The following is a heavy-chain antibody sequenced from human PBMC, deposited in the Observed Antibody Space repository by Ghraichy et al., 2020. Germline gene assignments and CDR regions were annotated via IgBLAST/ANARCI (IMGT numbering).Heavy chain of an antibody. CDR2: IYYTGST. Sequence: SETLSLTCTVSGDSISCYYWSWIRQPPGKGLEWLGYIYYTGSTIYDPSFKSRVTISIDTSKTQFSLKLSSVTPADTAMYYCARDRRISTAPNDAFDIWGQGTMVTVSS. J-gene: IGHJ3*02. V-gene: IGHV4-59*01. D-gene: IGHD2/OR15-2a*01. CDR1: GDSISCYY. CDR3: ARDRRISTAPNDAFDI.